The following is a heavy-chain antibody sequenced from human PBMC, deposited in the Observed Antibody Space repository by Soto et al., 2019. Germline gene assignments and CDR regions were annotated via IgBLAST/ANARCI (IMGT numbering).Heavy chain of an antibody. J-gene: IGHJ4*02. CDR1: GVTFSSYA. Sequence: GGSPRLSCAASGVTFSSYAMGWLRQAPGTGPEWVAFVDGSGGDTSFADSVKGRFTISRDNSKNSLYLHMNSLRAEDTGRYYCAKDILAASYVETSTFYLWGQG. V-gene: IGHV3-23*01. D-gene: IGHD2-15*01. CDR2: VDGSGGDT. CDR3: AKDILAASYVETSTFYL.